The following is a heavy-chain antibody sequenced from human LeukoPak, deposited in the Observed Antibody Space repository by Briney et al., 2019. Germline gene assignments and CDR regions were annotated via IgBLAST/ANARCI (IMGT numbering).Heavy chain of an antibody. CDR1: GFIFENYG. Sequence: GGSLRLSCAASGFIFENYGMHWVRQAPGQGLQWVAVISYDGSTKYYGDSVKGRFTISRDNSKNTLFLELNSLRAEDTAVYYCATDAYFDMRGGPRRWGQGTLVSVSS. CDR3: ATDAYFDMRGGPRR. V-gene: IGHV3-30*03. J-gene: IGHJ1*01. CDR2: ISYDGSTK. D-gene: IGHD3-9*01.